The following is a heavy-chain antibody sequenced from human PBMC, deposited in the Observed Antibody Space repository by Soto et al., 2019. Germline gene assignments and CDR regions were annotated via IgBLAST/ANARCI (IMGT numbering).Heavy chain of an antibody. CDR2: IYQNGGS. V-gene: IGHV4-4*02. D-gene: IGHD3-9*01. CDR3: ASPWGSFLTGRADALDI. CDR1: GGSISRSTW. Sequence: VPLPESGPGLVKPSGTLSLTCAVSGGSISRSTWWSWVRPPPGKGLEWIGEIYQNGGSNYSPSLSSRVTLSVDKYKNQFSLRLNSGTAADTALYYCASPWGSFLTGRADALDIWGKVTMVTVSS. J-gene: IGHJ3*02.